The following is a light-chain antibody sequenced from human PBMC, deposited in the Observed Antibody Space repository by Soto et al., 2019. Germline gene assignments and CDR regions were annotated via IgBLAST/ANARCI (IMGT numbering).Light chain of an antibody. V-gene: IGKV1-5*01. Sequence: DIQMTQSPSTLSASVGARVTITCRARQSISSWLAWYQQKPGKAPKLLIYDATSLESGVPSRFSGSGSGTEFTLNISSLQPDDFATYYCQKYNSYSLGFTVGPGTKVDIK. CDR1: QSISSW. CDR2: DAT. J-gene: IGKJ3*01. CDR3: QKYNSYSLGFT.